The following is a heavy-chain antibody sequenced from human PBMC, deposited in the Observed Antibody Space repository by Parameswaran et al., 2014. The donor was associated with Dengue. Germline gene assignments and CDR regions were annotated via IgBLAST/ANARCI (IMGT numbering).Heavy chain of an antibody. J-gene: IGHJ2*01. CDR3: ATQTLSIYGGNGATYWYFDL. Sequence: WVRQAPGQGLEWMGGFDPEDGETIYAQKFQGRVTMTEDTSTDTAYMELSSLRSEDTAVYYCATQTLSIYGGNGATYWYFDLWGRGTLVTVSS. D-gene: IGHD4-23*01. CDR2: FDPEDGET. V-gene: IGHV1-24*01.